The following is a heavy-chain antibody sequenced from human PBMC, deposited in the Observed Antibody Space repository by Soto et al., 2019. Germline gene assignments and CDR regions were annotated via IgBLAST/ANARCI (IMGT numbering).Heavy chain of an antibody. V-gene: IGHV1-8*02. J-gene: IGHJ6*02. Sequence: ASVTVSCKASGYTFTSYYIPWVRQAPGQGLEWMGWMNPNSGNTGYAQKFQGRVTMTRNTSISTAYMELSSLRSEDTAVYYCARADYTNYRRYYGMGVWGQGSTITVSS. CDR2: MNPNSGNT. D-gene: IGHD4-4*01. CDR1: GYTFTSYY. CDR3: ARADYTNYRRYYGMGV.